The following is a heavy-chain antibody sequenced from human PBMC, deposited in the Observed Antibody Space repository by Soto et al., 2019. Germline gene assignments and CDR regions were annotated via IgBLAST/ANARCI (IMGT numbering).Heavy chain of an antibody. CDR1: GGSVSSGSYY. V-gene: IGHV4-61*01. Sequence: SETLSLTCTVSGGSVSSGSYYWSWIRQPPGKGLEWIGYIYYSGSTNYNPSLKSRVTISVDTSKNQFSLKLSSVTAADTAVYYCARGEIVLMVYYGMDVWGQGTTVTVSS. D-gene: IGHD2-8*01. J-gene: IGHJ6*02. CDR3: ARGEIVLMVYYGMDV. CDR2: IYYSGST.